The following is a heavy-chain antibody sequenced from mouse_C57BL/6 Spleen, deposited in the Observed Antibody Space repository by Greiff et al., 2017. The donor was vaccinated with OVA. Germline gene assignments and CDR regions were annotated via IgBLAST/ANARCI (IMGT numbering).Heavy chain of an antibody. V-gene: IGHV1-82*01. CDR1: GYAFSSSW. J-gene: IGHJ4*01. CDR3: ARPFYGSSLYYAMDY. CDR2: IYPGDGDT. Sequence: QVQLQQSGPELVKPGASVKISCKASGYAFSSSWMNWVKQRPGKGLEWIGRIYPGDGDTNYNGKFKGKATLTEDKSSSTAYMQLSSLTSEDSAVYFCARPFYGSSLYYAMDYWGQGTSVTVSS. D-gene: IGHD1-1*01.